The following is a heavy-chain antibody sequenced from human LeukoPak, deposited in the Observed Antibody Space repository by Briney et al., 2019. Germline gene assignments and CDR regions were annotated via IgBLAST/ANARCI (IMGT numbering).Heavy chain of an antibody. CDR1: GFTFGSYS. CDR3: ARAVLPDNSVYRPFDY. D-gene: IGHD5/OR15-5a*01. V-gene: IGHV3-7*01. CDR2: IKPDGSEI. J-gene: IGHJ4*02. Sequence: GGSLRLSCVGYGFTFGSYSMTWIRQAPGKGLEWVANIKPDGSEIHYVGSVEGRFTISRDNAKNSVYLQMNSLSAEDTALYYCARAVLPDNSVYRPFDYWGQGTLLTISS.